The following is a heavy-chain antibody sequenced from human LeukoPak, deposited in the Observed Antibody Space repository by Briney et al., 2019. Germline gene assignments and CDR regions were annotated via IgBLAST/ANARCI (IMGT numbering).Heavy chain of an antibody. CDR2: ISTCDDNI. V-gene: IGHV1-18*04. D-gene: IGHD3-9*01. Sequence: ASVKVSCKASGYTFTGYYMHWVRQAPGQGLEWLGWISTCDDNIKYAQSLQGRLTLTIDTSTSTAYMELRSLTSDDTAVYYCARETYSNILTGTDYWGPGTLVTVSS. CDR1: GYTFTGYY. CDR3: ARETYSNILTGTDY. J-gene: IGHJ4*02.